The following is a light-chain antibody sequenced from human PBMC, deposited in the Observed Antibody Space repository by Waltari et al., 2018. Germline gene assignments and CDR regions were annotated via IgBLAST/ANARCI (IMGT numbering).Light chain of an antibody. J-gene: IGLJ2*01. CDR3: QVWDSSSDHPV. CDR2: DDS. Sequence: SYVLTQPPSVSVAPGQTARITCGGNTIGSKSGHWYQQKPGQAPVLVVYDDSDRPSGIPERFSGSNSGNTATLTISRVEAGDEADYYCQVWDSSSDHPVFGGGTKLTVL. V-gene: IGLV3-21*02. CDR1: TIGSKS.